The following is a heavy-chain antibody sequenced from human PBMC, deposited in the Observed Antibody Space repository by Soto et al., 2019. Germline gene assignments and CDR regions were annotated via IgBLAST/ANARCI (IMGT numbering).Heavy chain of an antibody. CDR1: GFTFSSYG. CDR3: ARDSRAVQDYDFWSGYLLPCDY. V-gene: IGHV3-33*01. J-gene: IGHJ4*02. Sequence: GGSLRLSCAASGFTFSSYGMHWVRQAPGKGLEWVAVIWYDGSNKYYADSGKGRFTISRDNSKNTLYLQMNSLRAEDTAVYYCARDSRAVQDYDFWSGYLLPCDYWGQGTLVTVSS. CDR2: IWYDGSNK. D-gene: IGHD3-3*01.